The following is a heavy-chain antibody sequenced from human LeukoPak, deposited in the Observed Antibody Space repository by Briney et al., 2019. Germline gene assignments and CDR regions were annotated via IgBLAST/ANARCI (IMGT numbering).Heavy chain of an antibody. CDR1: GFTFSSYA. D-gene: IGHD2-15*01. Sequence: GGSLRLSCAASGFTFSSYAISWVRQAPGKGLEWASAISGSGGSTYYADSVKGRFTISRDNAKNSLYLQMNSLRAEDTAVYYCAAYSKPSSGLAFDIWGQGTMVTVSS. V-gene: IGHV3-23*01. CDR3: AAYSKPSSGLAFDI. CDR2: ISGSGGST. J-gene: IGHJ3*02.